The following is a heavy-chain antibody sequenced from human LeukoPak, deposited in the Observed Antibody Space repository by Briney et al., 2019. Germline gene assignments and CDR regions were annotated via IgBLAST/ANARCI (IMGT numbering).Heavy chain of an antibody. D-gene: IGHD3-10*01. Sequence: GGSLRLSCAASGFTFSTYSMNWVRQAPGKVLEWVSSITSSSSYIYYTDSAKGRFTISRDNAKNSLYLQMNSLRAEDTAVYYCATDLIHYYGSGAKTWGQGTLVTVSS. CDR1: GFTFSTYS. V-gene: IGHV3-21*01. CDR2: ITSSSSYI. CDR3: ATDLIHYYGSGAKT. J-gene: IGHJ5*02.